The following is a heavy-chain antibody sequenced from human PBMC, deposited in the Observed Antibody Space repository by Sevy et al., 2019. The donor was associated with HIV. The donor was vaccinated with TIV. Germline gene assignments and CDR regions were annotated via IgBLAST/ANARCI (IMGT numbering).Heavy chain of an antibody. D-gene: IGHD2-8*01. Sequence: GESLKISCAASGFTFSYSGMHWVRQAPGKGLEWVTFIQFDGSIQYYADSVKGRFTILRDNSKNTLYLQMNSLRGDDTAVYYCAKNTAAVGVGGFDYWGQGTLVTVSS. CDR1: GFTFSYSG. CDR3: AKNTAAVGVGGFDY. CDR2: IQFDGSIQ. J-gene: IGHJ4*02. V-gene: IGHV3-30*02.